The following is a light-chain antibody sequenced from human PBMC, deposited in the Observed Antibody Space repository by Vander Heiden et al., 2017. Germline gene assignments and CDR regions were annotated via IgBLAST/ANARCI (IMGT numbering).Light chain of an antibody. CDR3: QQNYKLASLT. Sequence: DIHMTQSASSLPAAVVDRVTITCHASKDISNYLNWYQQKPGKAPKLLIYDASNWETAVPSRFSGSGCGTDFTFTISSRQQEDIAAYYCQQNYKLASLTFGAGTKVEIK. CDR1: KDISNY. CDR2: DAS. J-gene: IGKJ4*01. V-gene: IGKV1-33*01.